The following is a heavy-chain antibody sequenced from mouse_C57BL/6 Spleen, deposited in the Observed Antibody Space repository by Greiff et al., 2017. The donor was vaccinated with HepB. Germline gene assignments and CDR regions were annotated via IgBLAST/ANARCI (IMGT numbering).Heavy chain of an antibody. CDR3: ARGAGQLRLRPFAY. D-gene: IGHD3-2*02. CDR2: INPNNGGT. J-gene: IGHJ3*01. CDR1: GYTFTDYN. Sequence: EVQLQQSGPELVKPGASVKIPCKASGYTFTDYNMDWVKQSHGKSLEWIGDINPNNGGTIYNQKFKGKATLTVDKSSSTAYTELRSLTSEDTAVYYCARGAGQLRLRPFAYWGQGTLVTVSA. V-gene: IGHV1-18*01.